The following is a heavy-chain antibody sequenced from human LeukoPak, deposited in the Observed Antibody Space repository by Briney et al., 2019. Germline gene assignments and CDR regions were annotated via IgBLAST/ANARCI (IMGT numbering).Heavy chain of an antibody. CDR3: AKDPDYYGSGSYSDWFDP. J-gene: IGHJ5*02. CDR1: GFAFSRPA. D-gene: IGHD3-10*01. V-gene: IGHV3-73*01. CDR2: IRSKPNNYAT. Sequence: GVSLTLSCAASGFAFSRPAMHCLRQAPGKGLEWVGRIRSKPNNYATTYSASVKGRFTISRDDSKNMPFLHMSSLKAEDTAVYYCAKDPDYYGSGSYSDWFDPWGQGTLVTVSS.